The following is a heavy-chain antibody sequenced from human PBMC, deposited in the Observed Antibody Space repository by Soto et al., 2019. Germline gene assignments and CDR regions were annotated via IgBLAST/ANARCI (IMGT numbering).Heavy chain of an antibody. J-gene: IGHJ6*02. CDR2: NYHSGST. Sequence: SETLSLTCAVSGGSISSGGFSWSWVPQPPRKGLEGIGYNYHSGSTYYNPSLKSRVTISVDRSKNQFSLKLSSVTAADTAVYYCARGNYSNYVRPSSWPTAYYYYYGMDVWGQGTTVTVSS. CDR1: GGSISSGGFS. V-gene: IGHV4-30-2*01. D-gene: IGHD4-4*01. CDR3: ARGNYSNYVRPSSWPTAYYYYYGMDV.